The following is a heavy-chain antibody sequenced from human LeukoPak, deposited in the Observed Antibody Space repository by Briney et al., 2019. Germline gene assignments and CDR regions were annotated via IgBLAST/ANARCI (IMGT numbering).Heavy chain of an antibody. CDR2: IYTSGST. CDR3: AREEGMITPEYGMDV. Sequence: SETLSLTCTVSGGSISSYYWGWIRQPAGKGLEWIGRIYTSGSTNYNPSLKSRVTMSVDTSKNQFSLKLSSVTAADTAVYYCAREEGMITPEYGMDVWGQGTTVTASS. CDR1: GGSISSYY. D-gene: IGHD3-16*01. V-gene: IGHV4-4*07. J-gene: IGHJ6*02.